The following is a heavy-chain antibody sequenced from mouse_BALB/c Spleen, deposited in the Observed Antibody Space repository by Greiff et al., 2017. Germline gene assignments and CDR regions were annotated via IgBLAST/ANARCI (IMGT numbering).Heavy chain of an antibody. Sequence: QVQLQQSGAELVRPGTSVKISCKASGYTFTNYWLGWVKQRPGHGLEWIGDIYPGGGYTNYNEKFKGKATLTADTSSSTAYMQLSSLTSEDSAVYFCARSMITTTGFAYWGQGTLVTVSA. CDR3: ARSMITTTGFAY. CDR2: IYPGGGYT. D-gene: IGHD2-4*01. CDR1: GYTFTNYW. V-gene: IGHV1-63*02. J-gene: IGHJ3*01.